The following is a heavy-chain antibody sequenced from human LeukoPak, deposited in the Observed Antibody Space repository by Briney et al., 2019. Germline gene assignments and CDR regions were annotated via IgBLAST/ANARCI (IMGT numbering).Heavy chain of an antibody. D-gene: IGHD1-1*01. CDR3: ATHELDTSRY. Sequence: VASVQVSCKASGYTFTGYYMHWVRQAPGQGLEWMGWINPNSGGTNYAQKFQGRVTMTRDTSISTAYMELSRLRSDDTAVYYFATHELDTSRYWGQGTLLTLSA. V-gene: IGHV1-2*02. CDR2: INPNSGGT. J-gene: IGHJ4*01. CDR1: GYTFTGYY.